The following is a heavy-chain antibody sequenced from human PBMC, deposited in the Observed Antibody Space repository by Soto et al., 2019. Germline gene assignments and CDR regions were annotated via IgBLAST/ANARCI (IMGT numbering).Heavy chain of an antibody. CDR3: ARAWGFYFDY. Sequence: QVQLQESGPGLVKPSETLSLTCTVSGGSISSYYWSWIRQPPGKGLEWIGYIYYSGSTNYNPSLKSRVTISVDTSKNQFSLKLSSVTAADTAVYYCARAWGFYFDYWGQGTLVTVSS. CDR1: GGSISSYY. D-gene: IGHD3-16*01. V-gene: IGHV4-59*08. J-gene: IGHJ4*02. CDR2: IYYSGST.